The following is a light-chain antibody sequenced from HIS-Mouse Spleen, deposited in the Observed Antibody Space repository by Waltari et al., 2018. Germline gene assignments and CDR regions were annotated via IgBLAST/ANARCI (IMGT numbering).Light chain of an antibody. CDR1: SSDVGSYNL. CDR2: EGS. Sequence: QSALTQPASVSGSPGQSITISCTGTSSDVGSYNLVSWYQQHPGKAPKLMIDEGSRRPSGVSNRFSGSKSGNPASLTISGLQAEDEADYYCCSYAGSSTFEVFGGGTKLTVL. CDR3: CSYAGSSTFEV. J-gene: IGLJ2*01. V-gene: IGLV2-23*03.